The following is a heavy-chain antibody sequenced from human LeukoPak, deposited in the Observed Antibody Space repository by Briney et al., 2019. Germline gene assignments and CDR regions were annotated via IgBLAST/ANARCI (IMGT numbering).Heavy chain of an antibody. J-gene: IGHJ4*02. CDR2: ISREGGST. Sequence: GGSLRLSCSASGFSFSSYAMHWVRQAPGKGLEYVSAISREGGSTYYADSMKGRFTISRDNSKNTLYLQMNSLSAEDTAIYYCAKAAGYNSGWFHYWGQGTLVTVSS. V-gene: IGHV3-64*04. D-gene: IGHD6-19*01. CDR1: GFSFSSYA. CDR3: AKAAGYNSGWFHY.